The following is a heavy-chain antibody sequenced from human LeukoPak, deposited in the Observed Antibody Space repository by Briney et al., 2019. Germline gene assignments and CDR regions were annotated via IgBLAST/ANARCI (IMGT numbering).Heavy chain of an antibody. V-gene: IGHV3-23*01. J-gene: IGHJ4*02. Sequence: PGGSLRLSCAASGFTFSSYAMSWVRQAPGKGLEWVPAISGSGGSTYYADSVKGRFTISRDNSKNTLYLQMNSLRAEDTAVYYCAKPMMVRGVIIMYYFDYWGQGTLVTVSS. CDR2: ISGSGGST. CDR1: GFTFSSYA. CDR3: AKPMMVRGVIIMYYFDY. D-gene: IGHD3-10*01.